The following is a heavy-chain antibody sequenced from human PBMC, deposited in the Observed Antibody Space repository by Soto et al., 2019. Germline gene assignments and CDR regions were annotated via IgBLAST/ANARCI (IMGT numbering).Heavy chain of an antibody. CDR2: INPNSGGT. D-gene: IGHD3-16*01. CDR1: GYTFTGYY. J-gene: IGHJ6*02. Sequence: ASVKVSCKASGYTFTGYYMHWVRQAPGQGLEWMGWINPNSGGTNYAQKFQGWVTMTRDTSISTAYMELSSLRSEDTAVYYCAREGVRGMDVWGQGITVTVSS. V-gene: IGHV1-2*04. CDR3: AREGVRGMDV.